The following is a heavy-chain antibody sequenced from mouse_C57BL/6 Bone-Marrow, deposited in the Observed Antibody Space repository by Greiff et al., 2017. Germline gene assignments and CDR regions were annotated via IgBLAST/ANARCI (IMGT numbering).Heavy chain of an antibody. CDR1: GFTFSNYW. CDR3: TADYDYGVAWFAY. D-gene: IGHD2-4*01. CDR2: IRLKSDNYAT. Sequence: EVQGVESGGGLVQPGGSMKLSCVASGFTFSNYWMNWVRQSPEKGLEWVAQIRLKSDNYATHYAESVKGRFTISRDDSKSSVYLQMNNLRAEDTGIYYCTADYDYGVAWFAYWGQGTLVTVSA. V-gene: IGHV6-3*01. J-gene: IGHJ3*01.